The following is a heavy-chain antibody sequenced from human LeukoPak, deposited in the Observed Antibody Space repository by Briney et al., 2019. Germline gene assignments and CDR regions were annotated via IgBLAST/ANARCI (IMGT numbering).Heavy chain of an antibody. CDR3: AREGYGSRSRDNWLDP. D-gene: IGHD3-10*01. CDR2: IYYSGSP. V-gene: IGHV4-59*02. CDR1: GASVTTSY. J-gene: IGHJ5*02. Sequence: SEALSLTCTVSGASVTTSYWSWLRQPPGKAPEWIGYIYYSGSPIYSPSLNSRVTISLDTSKNQFSLKLSSVTAADTAVYYCAREGYGSRSRDNWLDPWGQGTLVTVSS.